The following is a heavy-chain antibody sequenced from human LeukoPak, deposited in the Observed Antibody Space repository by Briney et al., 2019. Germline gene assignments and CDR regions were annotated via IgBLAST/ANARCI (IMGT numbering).Heavy chain of an antibody. CDR3: ARGGSGWSDFDY. CDR1: GGTFSSYA. D-gene: IGHD6-19*01. CDR2: IIPIFGTA. V-gene: IGHV1-69*05. J-gene: IGHJ4*02. Sequence: GASVKVSCKASGGTFSSYAISWVRQAPGQGLEWMGGIIPIFGTANYAQKFQGRVTITTDESTSTAYMELSSLRSEDTAVYYCARGGSGWSDFDYWGQGTLVTVSS.